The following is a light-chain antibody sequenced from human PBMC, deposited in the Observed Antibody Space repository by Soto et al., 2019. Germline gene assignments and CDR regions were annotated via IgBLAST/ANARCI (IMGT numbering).Light chain of an antibody. CDR2: NAS. CDR3: QHYNSYSEA. Sequence: DIQMTESPSTLSGSVGDRVTINSRASQSISSWLAWYQQKPGKAPKLLIYNASTLKSGVPSRFRGSGSGTEFTLTISSLKPDDFETYYCQHYNSYSEAFGQGTKVEI. CDR1: QSISSW. V-gene: IGKV1-5*03. J-gene: IGKJ1*01.